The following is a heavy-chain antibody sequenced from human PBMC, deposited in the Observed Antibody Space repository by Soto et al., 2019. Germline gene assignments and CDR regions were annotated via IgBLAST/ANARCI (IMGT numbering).Heavy chain of an antibody. CDR1: GFTFNNYW. CDR3: AKVATGSYNWFDP. V-gene: IGHV3-74*01. CDR2: INTDGSRT. D-gene: IGHD1-1*01. Sequence: EVQLVESGGELVQPGGSLRLSCAASGFTFNNYWMHWVRQAPGKGLVWVSRINTDGSRTTYADSVKGRFTISRDNAKNTLYLQLDSLRDEDTAVYYCAKVATGSYNWFDPWGQGTLVTFSS. J-gene: IGHJ5*02.